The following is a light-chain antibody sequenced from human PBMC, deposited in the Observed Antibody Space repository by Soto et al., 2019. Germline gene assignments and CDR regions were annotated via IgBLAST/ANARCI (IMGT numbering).Light chain of an antibody. Sequence: QSALTQPASVSGSPGQSITISRTGTSSDVGGYNYVSWFQHHPGKAPKLIIYEVSYRPSGVSNRFSGSKSGDTASLTTSGLQAEDGADYSCSSFTNTITRYAFGTGTKVTVL. J-gene: IGLJ1*01. CDR2: EVS. V-gene: IGLV2-14*01. CDR1: SSDVGGYNY. CDR3: SSFTNTITRYA.